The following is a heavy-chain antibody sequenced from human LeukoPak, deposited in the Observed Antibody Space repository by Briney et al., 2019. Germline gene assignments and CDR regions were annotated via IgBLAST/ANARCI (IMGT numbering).Heavy chain of an antibody. D-gene: IGHD2-21*01. Sequence: SETLSLTCSVSGGSISSDYWAWIRQPPGKGLEWIGYMYYTGSTNYNPSLKSRVTISLATSKNQFSLKPSSVTAADTAVYYCARVSVVYGMDVWGRGTTVTVS. CDR1: GGSISSDY. V-gene: IGHV4-59*01. J-gene: IGHJ6*02. CDR2: MYYTGST. CDR3: ARVSVVYGMDV.